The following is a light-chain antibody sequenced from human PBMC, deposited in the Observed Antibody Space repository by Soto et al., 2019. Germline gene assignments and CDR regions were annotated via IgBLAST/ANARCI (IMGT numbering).Light chain of an antibody. Sequence: EIVLTQSPGTLSLSPGERATISCRASQSVSSIYLAWYQHKPGQAPRLLIYGASSRATGIPDRFSGSGSGTDFTLTISSLEPEDFAVYYCHQYGSSSWTFGRGTTVEIK. CDR1: QSVSSIY. V-gene: IGKV3-20*01. CDR2: GAS. CDR3: HQYGSSSWT. J-gene: IGKJ1*01.